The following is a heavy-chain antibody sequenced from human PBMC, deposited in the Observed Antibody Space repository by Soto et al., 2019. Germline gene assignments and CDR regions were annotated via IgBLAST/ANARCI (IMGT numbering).Heavy chain of an antibody. V-gene: IGHV3-49*03. Sequence: GGSLRLSCTASGFTFGDYAMSWFRQAPGKGLEWVGFIRSKAYGGTTEYAASVKGRFTISRDDSKSIAYLQMNSLKTEDTAVYYCTRESYSSGWYTDYYYYYYMDVWGKGTTVTVSS. CDR3: TRESYSSGWYTDYYYYYYMDV. D-gene: IGHD6-19*01. CDR1: GFTFGDYA. CDR2: IRSKAYGGTT. J-gene: IGHJ6*03.